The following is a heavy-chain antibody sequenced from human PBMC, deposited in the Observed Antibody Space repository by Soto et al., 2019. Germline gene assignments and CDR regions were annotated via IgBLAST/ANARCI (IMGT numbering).Heavy chain of an antibody. CDR1: GFILSNYN. J-gene: IGHJ6*02. Sequence: GSLRLSCAASGFILSNYNMNWVRQAPGKGLEWVSYISSSGSTIYYADSVKGRFTTSRDKAKNSLYLQMSSLRDEDTAVYYCARGVVSFYGMDVWGQGTTVTVSS. V-gene: IGHV3-48*02. CDR2: ISSSGSTI. CDR3: ARGVVSFYGMDV. D-gene: IGHD2-21*01.